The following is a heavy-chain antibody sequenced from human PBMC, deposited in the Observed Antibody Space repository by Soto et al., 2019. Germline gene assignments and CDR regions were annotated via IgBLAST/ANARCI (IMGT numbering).Heavy chain of an antibody. J-gene: IGHJ4*02. V-gene: IGHV1-2*04. CDR1: GYTFTGYY. CDR2: INPNSGGT. CDR3: ARAIQNSGYEKGCFDY. D-gene: IGHD5-12*01. Sequence: ASVKVSCKASGYTFTGYYMHWVRQAPGQGLEWMGWINPNSGGTNYAQKFQGWVTMTRDTSISTAYMELSRLRSDDTAVYYCARAIQNSGYEKGCFDYWGQGTLVTVSS.